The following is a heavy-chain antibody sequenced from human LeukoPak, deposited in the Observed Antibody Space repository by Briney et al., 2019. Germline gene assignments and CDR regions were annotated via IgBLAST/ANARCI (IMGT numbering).Heavy chain of an antibody. Sequence: SETLSLTCTVSGYSISSGYYWGWIRQPPGKGLEWIGSIYHSGSTYYNPSLKSRVTISVDTSKNQFSLKLSSVTAADTAVYYCARRSGLYYFDYWGREPWSPSPQ. J-gene: IGHJ4*02. V-gene: IGHV4-38-2*02. CDR3: ARRSGLYYFDY. CDR2: IYHSGST. D-gene: IGHD6-25*01. CDR1: GYSISSGYY.